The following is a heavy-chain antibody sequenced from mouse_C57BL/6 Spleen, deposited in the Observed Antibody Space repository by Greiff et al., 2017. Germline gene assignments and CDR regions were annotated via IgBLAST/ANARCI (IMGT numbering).Heavy chain of an antibody. D-gene: IGHD1-2*01. J-gene: IGHJ2*01. V-gene: IGHV5-17*01. CDR1: GFTFSDYG. Sequence: EVKLMESGGGLVKPGGSLKLSCAASGFTFSDYGMHWVRQAPEKGLEWVAYISSGSSTIYYADTVKGRFTISRDNAKNTLFLQMTSLRSEDTAMYYCAREGHYYGVVYYFDYWGQGTTLTVSS. CDR3: AREGHYYGVVYYFDY. CDR2: ISSGSSTI.